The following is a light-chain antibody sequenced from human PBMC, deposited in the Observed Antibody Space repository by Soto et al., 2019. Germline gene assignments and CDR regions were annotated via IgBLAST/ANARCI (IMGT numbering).Light chain of an antibody. Sequence: QSVLTQPASVSGSPGQAITVSCSGTSSDIGAHNFVSWYQQHPGKAPKLIIYEVINRPSGVSDRFSGSKSGNTASLTISGLRSEDEADYYCNSYTTSNPFVFGSGTKVTVL. CDR2: EVI. J-gene: IGLJ1*01. V-gene: IGLV2-14*03. CDR3: NSYTTSNPFV. CDR1: SSDIGAHNF.